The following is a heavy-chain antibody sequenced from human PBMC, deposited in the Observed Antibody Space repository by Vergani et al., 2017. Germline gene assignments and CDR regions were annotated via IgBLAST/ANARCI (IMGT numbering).Heavy chain of an antibody. J-gene: IGHJ4*02. Sequence: QLQLQESGPGLVKPSETLSLTCTVSGGSISSSSYYWGWIRQPPGKGVEWIGMIYYSGSTYYNPSLTSRVTISVDTSKNQFSLKLSSVTAADTAVYYCARQEYCSSTSCYAVDDWGQGTLVTVSS. CDR2: IYYSGST. CDR1: GGSISSSSYY. D-gene: IGHD2-2*01. CDR3: ARQEYCSSTSCYAVDD. V-gene: IGHV4-39*01.